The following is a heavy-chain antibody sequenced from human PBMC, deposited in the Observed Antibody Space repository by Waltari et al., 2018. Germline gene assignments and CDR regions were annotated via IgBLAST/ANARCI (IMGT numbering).Heavy chain of an antibody. CDR2: ISGSGGST. V-gene: IGHV3-23*01. CDR3: AKEGGYSRAFDI. D-gene: IGHD1-1*01. J-gene: IGHJ3*02. CDR1: FSSYA. Sequence: FSSYAMSWVRQAPGKGLEWVSAISGSGGSTYYADSVKGRFTISRDNSKNTLYLQMNSLRAEDTAVYYCAKEGGYSRAFDIWGQGTMVTVSS.